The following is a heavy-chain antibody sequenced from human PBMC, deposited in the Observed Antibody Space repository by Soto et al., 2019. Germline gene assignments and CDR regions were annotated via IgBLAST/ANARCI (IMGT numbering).Heavy chain of an antibody. CDR3: AREGKPVTYYYGSGSVNWFDP. CDR1: GGTFSSYA. D-gene: IGHD3-10*01. CDR2: IIPIFGTA. Sequence: SVKVSCKASGGTFSSYAISWVRQAPGQGLEWMGGIIPIFGTANYAQKFQGRVTITADESTSTAYMELSSLRSEDTAVYYCAREGKPVTYYYGSGSVNWFDPWGQGTLVTVSS. V-gene: IGHV1-69*13. J-gene: IGHJ5*02.